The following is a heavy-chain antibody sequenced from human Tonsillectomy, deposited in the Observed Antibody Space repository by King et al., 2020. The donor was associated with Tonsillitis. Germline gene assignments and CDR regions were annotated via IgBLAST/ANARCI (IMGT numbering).Heavy chain of an antibody. CDR1: EFTFSGYN. CDR3: ARDREWGQQHLVLGLFDY. D-gene: IGHD6-13*01. Sequence: EVQLVESGGGLVKPGGSLRLSCAASEFTFSGYNMNWVRQAPGKGLEWVSSISGSSSFIYYADSVKGRFTISRDNAKNSLFLQMNSLRAEDTAVYYCARDREWGQQHLVLGLFDYWGQGTLVTVSS. CDR2: ISGSSSFI. V-gene: IGHV3-21*01. J-gene: IGHJ4*02.